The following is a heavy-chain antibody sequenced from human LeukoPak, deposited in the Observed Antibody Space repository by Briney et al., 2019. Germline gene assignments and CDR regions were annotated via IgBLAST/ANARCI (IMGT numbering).Heavy chain of an antibody. CDR2: IIPIFGIA. CDR1: GGTFSSYA. D-gene: IGHD5-18*01. Sequence: SVKVSCKASGGTFSSYAISWVRQAPGQGLEWMGRIIPIFGIANYAQKFQGRVTITADKSTSTAYMELSSLRSEDTAAYYCARDSDTAMAQGVYYYYYGMDVWGQGTTVTVSS. CDR3: ARDSDTAMAQGVYYYYYGMDV. J-gene: IGHJ6*02. V-gene: IGHV1-69*04.